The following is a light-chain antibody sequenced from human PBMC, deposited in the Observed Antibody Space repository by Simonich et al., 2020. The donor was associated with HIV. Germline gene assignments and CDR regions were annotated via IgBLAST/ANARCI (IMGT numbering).Light chain of an antibody. V-gene: IGKV3-15*01. CDR2: GAS. J-gene: IGKJ4*01. CDR1: QSVSSN. Sequence: EIVMTQSPATLSVSPGERATLPCRASQSVSSNLAWYQQKPGQAPRLLMYGASTRATGIPVRFSGSGSGTEFTLTISSMQSEDFAVYYCQQYNNWPLTFGGGTRVEIK. CDR3: QQYNNWPLT.